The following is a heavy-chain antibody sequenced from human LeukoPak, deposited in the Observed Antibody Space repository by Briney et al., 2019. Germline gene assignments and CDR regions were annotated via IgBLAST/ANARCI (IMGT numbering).Heavy chain of an antibody. CDR1: GGSISSYY. CDR2: IYYSGST. D-gene: IGHD2-21*01. V-gene: IGHV4-59*04. J-gene: IGHJ6*02. Sequence: PSETLSLTCTVSGGSISSYYWSWIRQPPGKGLEWIGYIYYSGSTYYNPSLKSRVTISVDTSKNQFSLKLSSVTAADTAVYYCAGRRDWGAVVDMDVWGQGTTVTVSS. CDR3: AGRRDWGAVVDMDV.